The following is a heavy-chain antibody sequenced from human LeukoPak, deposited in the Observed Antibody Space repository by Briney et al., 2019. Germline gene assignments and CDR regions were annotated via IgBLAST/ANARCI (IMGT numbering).Heavy chain of an antibody. Sequence: SETLSLTCAVSGGSISSGGYSWSWIRQPPGKGLEWIGYIYHSGSTYYNPSLKGRVTKSVDRSKNQFSLKLSSVTAADTAVYYCARDNYSYGLDYWGQGTLVTVSS. CDR2: IYHSGST. CDR1: GGSISSGGYS. CDR3: ARDNYSYGLDY. J-gene: IGHJ4*02. V-gene: IGHV4-30-2*01. D-gene: IGHD5-18*01.